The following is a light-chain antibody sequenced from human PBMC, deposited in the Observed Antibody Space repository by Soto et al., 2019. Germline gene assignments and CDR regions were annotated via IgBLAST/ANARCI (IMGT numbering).Light chain of an antibody. CDR3: QQYATSPFT. Sequence: EIVLTQSPGTLSMSPGERATLSCRASQSVGSSYLAWYQQKPGQAPRVLIYGASSRATGIPDRFSGSGSGTDFTLTTSRLESEDFAVYYCQQYATSPFTFGHGTKVDIK. V-gene: IGKV3-20*01. CDR2: GAS. J-gene: IGKJ3*01. CDR1: QSVGSSY.